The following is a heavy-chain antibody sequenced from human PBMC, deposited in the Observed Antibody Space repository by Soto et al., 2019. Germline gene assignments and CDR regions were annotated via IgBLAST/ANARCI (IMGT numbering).Heavy chain of an antibody. D-gene: IGHD2-2*01. J-gene: IGHJ5*02. CDR1: GYTFSNYG. V-gene: IGHV1-18*01. CDR2: ISLYSDGT. Sequence: ASVKVSCKTSGYTFSNYGITWVRQAPGQPLEWLGWISLYSDGTNYSQKFQGRVSMTTDTSTTTAYMELRSLRSDDTAVYYCARVVPGAEAWFGPWGQGTLVTVSS. CDR3: ARVVPGAEAWFGP.